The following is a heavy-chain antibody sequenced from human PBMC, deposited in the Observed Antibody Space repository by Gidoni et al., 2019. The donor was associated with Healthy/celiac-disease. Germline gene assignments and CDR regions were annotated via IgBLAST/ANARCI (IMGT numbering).Heavy chain of an antibody. J-gene: IGHJ4*02. CDR2: IYYSGST. CDR1: GGSISSSSYY. D-gene: IGHD6-6*01. V-gene: IGHV4-39*01. CDR3: ARHWLAARPVALDY. Sequence: QLQLQESGPGLVKPSETLSLTCTVSGGSISSSSYYWGWLRQPPGKGLEWIGSIYYSGSTYYNPSLKSRVTISVDTSKNQFSLKLSSVTAADTAVYYCARHWLAARPVALDYWGQGTLVTVSS.